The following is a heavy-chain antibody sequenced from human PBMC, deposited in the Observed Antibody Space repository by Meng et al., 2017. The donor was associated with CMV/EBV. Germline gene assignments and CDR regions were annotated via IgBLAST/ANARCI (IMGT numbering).Heavy chain of an antibody. CDR3: ARGGLFWSGYYPYYYYGMDV. CDR2: LYYTGST. Sequence: SETLSLTCTVSGGSISSSSYYWGWVRQPPGQGFEWIGSLYYTGSTYYNTSLGSRVTMSVDTSRNQFSLKLSSVTAADTAVYYCARGGLFWSGYYPYYYYGMDVWGQGTTVTVSS. CDR1: GGSISSSSYY. V-gene: IGHV4-39*07. J-gene: IGHJ6*02. D-gene: IGHD3-3*01.